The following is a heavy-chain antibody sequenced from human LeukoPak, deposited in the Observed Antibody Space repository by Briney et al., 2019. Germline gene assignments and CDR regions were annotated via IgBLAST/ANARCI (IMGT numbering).Heavy chain of an antibody. Sequence: VQPGGGLRLSCAASGFTLSSDAMHWVRPAPGEGLEYVSAISSNGGTTHYGNSVKGRFTISRDNSKNTLYLQMGSLRAEDVAVYFCARSSGYGYYFDYWGQGTLVTVSS. CDR2: ISSNGGTT. V-gene: IGHV3-64*01. D-gene: IGHD3-22*01. J-gene: IGHJ4*02. CDR3: ARSSGYGYYFDY. CDR1: GFTLSSDA.